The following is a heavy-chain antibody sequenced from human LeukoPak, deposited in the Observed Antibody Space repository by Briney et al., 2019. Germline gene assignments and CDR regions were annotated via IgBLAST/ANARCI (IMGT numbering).Heavy chain of an antibody. Sequence: GGSLRLSCVVSGFTFSTMTINWVRQAPGKGLEWVSSISSSSSSIYYADSVEGRFTVSRDNAKNSLYLRLNSLRAEDTAVYYCARGDWDYYYYALDVWGKGTTVTVSS. CDR2: ISSSSSSI. D-gene: IGHD3-16*01. V-gene: IGHV3-21*04. CDR3: ARGDWDYYYYALDV. J-gene: IGHJ6*04. CDR1: GFTFSTMT.